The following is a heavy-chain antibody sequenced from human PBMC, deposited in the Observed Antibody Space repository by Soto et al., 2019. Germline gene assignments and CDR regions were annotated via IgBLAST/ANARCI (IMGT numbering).Heavy chain of an antibody. Sequence: PSETLSLTCAVSGYSISDDYYWGWIRQPPGKGLEWIGSIYQSGSTYYNPSLKSRVTISVDTSKNQFSLRLTSVTAADTAMYYCAKKGYYASGRINLFDPWGQGTLVTVSS. J-gene: IGHJ5*02. CDR1: GYSISDDYY. V-gene: IGHV4-38-2*01. D-gene: IGHD3-10*01. CDR3: AKKGYYASGRINLFDP. CDR2: IYQSGST.